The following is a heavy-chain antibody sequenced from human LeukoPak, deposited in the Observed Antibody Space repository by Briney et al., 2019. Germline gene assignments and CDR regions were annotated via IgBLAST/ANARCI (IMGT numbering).Heavy chain of an antibody. CDR1: GFTFSSYD. Sequence: SGGSLRLSCAASGFTFSSYDMHWVRQATGKGLEWVSAIGTAGDTYYPGSVKGRFTISRDNAKNSLYLQMNSLGAEDTAVYHCVREAAATLFDYWGQGTLVTVSS. CDR2: IGTAGDT. J-gene: IGHJ4*02. D-gene: IGHD1-26*01. V-gene: IGHV3-13*01. CDR3: VREAAATLFDY.